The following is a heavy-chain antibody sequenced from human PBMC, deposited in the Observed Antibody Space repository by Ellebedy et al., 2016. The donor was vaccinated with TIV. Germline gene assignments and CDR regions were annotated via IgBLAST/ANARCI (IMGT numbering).Heavy chain of an antibody. CDR3: ARVKGYCSSTSCYAQLNYYYYYMDV. D-gene: IGHD2-2*01. CDR2: IIPIFGTA. V-gene: IGHV1-69*13. J-gene: IGHJ6*03. CDR1: GGTFSSYA. Sequence: SVKVSXXASGGTFSSYAISWVRQAPGQGLEWMGGIIPIFGTANYAQKFQGRVTITADESTSTAYMELSSLRSEDTAVYYCARVKGYCSSTSCYAQLNYYYYYMDVWGKGTTVTVSS.